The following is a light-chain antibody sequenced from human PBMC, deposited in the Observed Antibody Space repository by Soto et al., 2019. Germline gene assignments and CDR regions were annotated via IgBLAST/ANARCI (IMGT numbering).Light chain of an antibody. Sequence: VLTQSPDTLSLSPGERATLYCRASRSVSSSYLAWYQHKPGQAPRLLISGAANRATDIPDRFRGSESGTVFTLTSSTLEPEDSAVYYCQQYGSSPPYTFGKGTKLEIK. J-gene: IGKJ2*01. CDR3: QQYGSSPPYT. CDR1: RSVSSSY. CDR2: GAA. V-gene: IGKV3-20*01.